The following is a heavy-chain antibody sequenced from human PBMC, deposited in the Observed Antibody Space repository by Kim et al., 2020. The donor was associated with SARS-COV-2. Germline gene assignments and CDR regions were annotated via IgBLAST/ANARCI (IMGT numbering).Heavy chain of an antibody. V-gene: IGHV3-74*01. CDR3: ARGTSLGF. CDR2: INSEGTIT. CDR1: GFTFSTYW. D-gene: IGHD3-16*01. J-gene: IGHJ4*02. Sequence: GGSLRLSCAASGFTFSTYWMHWVRQVPGKGLVWVSRINSEGTITNYADSVKGRFTISRDNAKNALFLQMNSLGGEDTAVYYCARGTSLGFCGQGTLITVSS.